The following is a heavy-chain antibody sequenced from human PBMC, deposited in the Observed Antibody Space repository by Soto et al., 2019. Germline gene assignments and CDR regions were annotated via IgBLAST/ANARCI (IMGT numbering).Heavy chain of an antibody. V-gene: IGHV1-46*01. CDR1: GYTFTNYY. CDR2: SHPDGGHT. CDR3: ARGDNDY. J-gene: IGHJ4*02. Sequence: ASVKVSCKSSGYTFTNYYVQWVRQAPGQGLDRMGGSHPDGGHTTYSQKFQDRVTMTRDTFTSTIYMELSSLRSEDTAVYYCARGDNDYWGQGTLVTVSS.